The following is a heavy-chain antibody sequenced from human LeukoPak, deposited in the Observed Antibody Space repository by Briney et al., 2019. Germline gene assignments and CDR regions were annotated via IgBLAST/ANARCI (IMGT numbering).Heavy chain of an antibody. CDR1: GYSIRSGYY. D-gene: IGHD3-3*01. V-gene: IGHV4-38-2*02. J-gene: IGHJ4*02. CDR3: ARLTTIFGVVTGYYFDY. CDR2: IYHSGST. Sequence: PSETLSLTCTVSGYSIRSGYYWGWIRQPPGKGLEWIGSIYHSGSTYYNPSLKSRVTISVDTSKNQFSLKLSSVTAADTAVYYCARLTTIFGVVTGYYFDYWGQGTLVTVSS.